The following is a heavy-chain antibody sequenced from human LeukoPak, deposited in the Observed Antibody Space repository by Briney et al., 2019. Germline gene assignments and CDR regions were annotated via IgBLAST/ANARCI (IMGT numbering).Heavy chain of an antibody. CDR3: ARDDIAVAGQGYFQQ. V-gene: IGHV4-4*07. CDR1: GGSISSYY. D-gene: IGHD6-19*01. J-gene: IGHJ1*01. CDR2: IYSSGST. Sequence: SETLSLTCTVSGGSISSYYWNWIRHPAGKGLEWIGRIYSSGSTNYNPSLKSRVTISVEKSKNQFSLKLNSVTAADTAVYYCARDDIAVAGQGYFQQWGQGTLVTVSS.